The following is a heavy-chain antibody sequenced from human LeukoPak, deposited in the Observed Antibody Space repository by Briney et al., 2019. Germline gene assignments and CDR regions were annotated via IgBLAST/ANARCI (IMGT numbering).Heavy chain of an antibody. D-gene: IGHD3-22*01. CDR2: ISAYNGNT. J-gene: IGHJ4*02. CDR1: GYTFTSFF. CDR3: ARDLVRDYYDSSGYSAFDY. Sequence: ASVKVSCKASGYTFTSFFMHWVRQAPGQGLEWMGWISAYNGNTNYAQKLQGRVTMTTDTSTSTAYMELRSLRSDDTAVYYCARDLVRDYYDSSGYSAFDYWGQGTLVTVSS. V-gene: IGHV1-18*04.